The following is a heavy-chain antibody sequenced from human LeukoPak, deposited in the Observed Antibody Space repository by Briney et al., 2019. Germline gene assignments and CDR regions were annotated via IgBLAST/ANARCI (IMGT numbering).Heavy chain of an antibody. V-gene: IGHV3-23*01. Sequence: GGSLRLSCAASGFTFSSYGMYWVRQAPGKGLEWVSAISGSGGSTYYADSVKGRFTISRDNSKNTLYLQMNSLRAEDTAVYYCAKVDGSGPFDYWGQGTLVTVSS. J-gene: IGHJ4*02. CDR2: ISGSGGST. CDR1: GFTFSSYG. CDR3: AKVDGSGPFDY. D-gene: IGHD3-10*01.